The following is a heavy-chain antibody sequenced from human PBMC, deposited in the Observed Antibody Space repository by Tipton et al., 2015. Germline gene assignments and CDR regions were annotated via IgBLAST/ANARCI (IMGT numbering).Heavy chain of an antibody. CDR1: GGSINSDNYF. CDR3: ARANCYDSSGYHNWFDP. J-gene: IGHJ5*02. Sequence: LRLSCTVSGGSINSDNYFWSWIRQHPGKGLEWIGYIYYSGSTYFNPSLKSRITISIDTSKNQFSLKLNYVTAANTAVYYCARANCYDSSGYHNWFDPWGQGSLVTVSS. D-gene: IGHD3-22*01. CDR2: IYYSGST. V-gene: IGHV4-31*03.